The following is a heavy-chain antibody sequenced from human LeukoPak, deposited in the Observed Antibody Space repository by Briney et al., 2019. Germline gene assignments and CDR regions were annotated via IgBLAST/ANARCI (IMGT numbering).Heavy chain of an antibody. J-gene: IGHJ5*02. D-gene: IGHD6-13*01. CDR3: AREAAVAFDP. V-gene: IGHV1-2*02. CDR1: GYTFIAYY. CDR2: VNPASGGT. Sequence: GASVKVSCKASGYTFIAYYMHWVRQAPGQGLEWMGWVNPASGGTNYAQKFQGRVTMTRDTSISTAYMELSRLRSDDTAVYYCAREAAVAFDPWGQGTLVTVSS.